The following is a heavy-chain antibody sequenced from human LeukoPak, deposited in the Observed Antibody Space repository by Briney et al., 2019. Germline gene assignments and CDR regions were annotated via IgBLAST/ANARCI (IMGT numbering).Heavy chain of an antibody. CDR2: INAYNGNT. J-gene: IGHJ4*02. V-gene: IGHV1-18*01. CDR3: ARAGRRLFGVLIPLSFDY. Sequence: ASVKVSCKASGYTFTSYAISWVRQAPGQGLECMGWINAYNGNTNYVQKLQGRVTMTTDTSTSTVYMELSSLRSDDTAVYYCARAGRRLFGVLIPLSFDYWGQGTPVTVSS. CDR1: GYTFTSYA. D-gene: IGHD3-3*01.